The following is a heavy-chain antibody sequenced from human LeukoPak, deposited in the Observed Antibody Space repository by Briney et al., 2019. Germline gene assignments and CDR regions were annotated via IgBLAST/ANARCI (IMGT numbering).Heavy chain of an antibody. CDR2: ISYDGSNK. V-gene: IGHV3-30*04. CDR1: GFTFSSYA. Sequence: GGSLRLSCAASGFTFSSYAMHWVRQAPGKGLEWVAVISYDGSNKYYADSVKGRFTISRDNSKNTLYLQMNSLRAEDTAVYYCAKGESYSSSWYAFWGQGTLVTVSS. J-gene: IGHJ4*02. CDR3: AKGESYSSSWYAF. D-gene: IGHD6-13*01.